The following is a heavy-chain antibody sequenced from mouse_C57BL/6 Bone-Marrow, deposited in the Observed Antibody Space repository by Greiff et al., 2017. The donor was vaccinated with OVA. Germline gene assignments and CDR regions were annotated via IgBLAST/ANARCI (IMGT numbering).Heavy chain of an antibody. CDR1: GFSFTSYG. CDR3: AKKGLGQAY. CDR2: IWRGGST. Sequence: VKLMESGPGLVQPSQSLSITCTVSGFSFTSYGVHWVRQSPGKGLEWLGVIWRGGSTDYNAAFMSRLSITKDNSTSQVFFKMNSLQADDTAIYYCAKKGLGQAYWGQGTLVTVSA. D-gene: IGHD4-1*01. V-gene: IGHV2-5*01. J-gene: IGHJ3*01.